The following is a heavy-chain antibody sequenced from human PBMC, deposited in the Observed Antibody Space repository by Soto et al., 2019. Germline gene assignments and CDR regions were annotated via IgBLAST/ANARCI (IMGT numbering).Heavy chain of an antibody. CDR1: GFTFSSYA. Sequence: GGSLRLSCAASGFTFSSYAMSWVRQAPGKGLEWVSAISGSGGSTYYADSVKGRFTISRDNSKNRLYLQMNSLRAEDTAVYYCAKGEAYYYDSSGYYYGAGYYYYGMDVWGQGTTVTVSS. CDR2: ISGSGGST. CDR3: AKGEAYYYDSSGYYYGAGYYYYGMDV. D-gene: IGHD3-22*01. V-gene: IGHV3-23*01. J-gene: IGHJ6*02.